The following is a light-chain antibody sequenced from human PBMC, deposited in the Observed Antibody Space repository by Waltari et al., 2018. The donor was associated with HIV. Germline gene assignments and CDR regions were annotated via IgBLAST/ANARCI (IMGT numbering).Light chain of an antibody. CDR3: QAWDSSTVV. V-gene: IGLV3-1*01. Sequence: SYELTQPPSVSVSPGQTASIPCSGDKLGDKYACWYQQKPGQSPVVVIDQDSKRPSGIPERFSGSNSGNTATLTISGTQAMDEADYYCQAWDSSTVVFGGGTKLTVL. J-gene: IGLJ2*01. CDR2: QDS. CDR1: KLGDKY.